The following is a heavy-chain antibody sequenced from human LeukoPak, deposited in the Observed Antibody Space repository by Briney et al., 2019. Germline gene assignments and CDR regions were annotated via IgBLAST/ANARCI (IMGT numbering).Heavy chain of an antibody. Sequence: ASVKVSCKASGYTFTGYYMHWVRQAPGQGLEWMGWINPNSGGTNYAQKFQGRVTMTRDTSISTAYMELSRLRSDDTAVYYCARHPPGYSSGWYFSYFDYWGQGTLGTVSS. V-gene: IGHV1-2*02. J-gene: IGHJ4*02. D-gene: IGHD6-19*01. CDR2: INPNSGGT. CDR3: ARHPPGYSSGWYFSYFDY. CDR1: GYTFTGYY.